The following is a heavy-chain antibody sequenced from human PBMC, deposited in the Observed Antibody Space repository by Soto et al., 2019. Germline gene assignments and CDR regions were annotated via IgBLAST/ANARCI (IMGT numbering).Heavy chain of an antibody. V-gene: IGHV1-69*01. CDR2: IIPIFGTP. CDR1: GVTFSRQD. CDR3: ATNEGRHGYSFDY. Sequence: QVQLVQYGAEVKKPGSSVKVSCKASGVTFSRQDMRWVRQAPGQGLEWMGGIIPIFGTPQYAEKFQDRVTITADESTSTDYMDMSSLTSEDTGVYYGATNEGRHGYSFDYWGQATLFTVSS. D-gene: IGHD5-12*01. J-gene: IGHJ4*02.